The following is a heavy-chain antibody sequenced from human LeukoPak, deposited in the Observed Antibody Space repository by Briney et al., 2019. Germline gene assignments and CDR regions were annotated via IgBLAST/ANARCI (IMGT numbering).Heavy chain of an antibody. V-gene: IGHV4-31*03. CDR2: IYYSGST. Sequence: SQTLSLTCTVSGGSISSGGYYWSWIRQHPGKGLEWIGYIYYSGSTYYNPSLKSRVTISVDTSKNQFSLKLSSVTAAGTAVYYCARVFYYYGSGSYYPNQTPTQSYYFDYWGQGTLVTVSS. CDR1: GGSISSGGYY. D-gene: IGHD3-10*01. CDR3: ARVFYYYGSGSYYPNQTPTQSYYFDY. J-gene: IGHJ4*02.